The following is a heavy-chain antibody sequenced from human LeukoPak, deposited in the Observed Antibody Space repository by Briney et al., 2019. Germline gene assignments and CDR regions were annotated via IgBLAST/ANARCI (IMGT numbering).Heavy chain of an antibody. CDR3: AREVNKALGDY. V-gene: IGHV1-2*06. Sequence: ASVKVSCKASGYTFTGYHMHWVRQAPGQGLEWMGRINPNSGGTNYAQKFQGRVTMTRDTSSSTAYMELSRPRSDDTAVYYWAREVNKALGDYWGQGTLVTVSS. CDR2: INPNSGGT. CDR1: GYTFTGYH. J-gene: IGHJ4*02. D-gene: IGHD4-23*01.